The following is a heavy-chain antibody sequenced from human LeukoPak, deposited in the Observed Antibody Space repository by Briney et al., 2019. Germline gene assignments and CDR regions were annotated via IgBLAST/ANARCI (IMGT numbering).Heavy chain of an antibody. CDR1: GYTFTSYA. CDR2: ISAYDGSK. J-gene: IGHJ6*02. CDR3: ARDPLSSTWSPYYFTLDA. D-gene: IGHD6-13*01. Sequence: ASVNVSCKASGYTFTSYAINWVRQAPGQGLEWMGWISAYDGSKISAQDLQGRVTMTTDTSTTTAYMELTRLRSDDTAVYYCARDPLSSTWSPYYFTLDAWGQGTTVIVSS. V-gene: IGHV1-18*01.